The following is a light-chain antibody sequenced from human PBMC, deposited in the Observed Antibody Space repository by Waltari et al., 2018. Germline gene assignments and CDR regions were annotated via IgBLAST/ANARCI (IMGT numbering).Light chain of an antibody. Sequence: QTVVTQEPSLSVSPGGTVTLPCALSSGSLSTTSYATWYQQTPGQPPRPLVSKANAPSSGVPDRFSGSILGNTAALTITGAQADDESDYYCALYMGSGIWVFGGGTRLTVL. V-gene: IGLV8-61*01. J-gene: IGLJ3*02. CDR1: SGSLSTTSY. CDR2: KAN. CDR3: ALYMGSGIWV.